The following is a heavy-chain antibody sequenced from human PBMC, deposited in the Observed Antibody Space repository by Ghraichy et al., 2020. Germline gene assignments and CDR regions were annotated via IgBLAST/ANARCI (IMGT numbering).Heavy chain of an antibody. CDR1: GFTFSDYY. CDR2: ISSSSSYT. J-gene: IGHJ4*02. CDR3: ARLEQQPWSAPSY. D-gene: IGHD6-13*01. V-gene: IGHV3-11*03. Sequence: GGSLRLSCAASGFTFSDYYMSWIRQAPGKGLEWVSYISSSSSYTNYADSVKGRFTISRDNAKNSLYLQMNSLRAEDTAVYYCARLEQQPWSAPSYWGQGTLVTVSS.